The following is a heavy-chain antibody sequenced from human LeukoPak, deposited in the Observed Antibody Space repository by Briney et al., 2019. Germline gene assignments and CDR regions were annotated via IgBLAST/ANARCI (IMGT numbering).Heavy chain of an antibody. Sequence: PSETLSLTCTVSGGSISSYYWSWIRQPPGKGLEWIGYIYYSGSTNYNPSLKSRVTISVDTSKNQFSLKLTSVTAADTAVYYCARAMEGYCSGGSCYQYSYYMDVWGKGTTVTVSS. CDR1: GGSISSYY. V-gene: IGHV4-59*01. J-gene: IGHJ6*03. CDR2: IYYSGST. D-gene: IGHD2-15*01. CDR3: ARAMEGYCSGGSCYQYSYYMDV.